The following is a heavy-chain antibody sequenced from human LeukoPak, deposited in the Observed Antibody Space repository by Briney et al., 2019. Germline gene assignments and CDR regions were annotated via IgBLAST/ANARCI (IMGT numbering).Heavy chain of an antibody. CDR1: GFTFSSYA. CDR3: AKSSYGLGSYYSYFDY. V-gene: IGHV3-23*01. D-gene: IGHD3-10*01. Sequence: GGSLRLSCAASGFTFSSYAMSWVRQAPGKGLKWVSAISGSGGSTYYADSVKGRFTISRDNSKNTLYLQMNSLRAEDTAVYYCAKSSYGLGSYYSYFDYWGQGTLVTVSS. CDR2: ISGSGGST. J-gene: IGHJ4*02.